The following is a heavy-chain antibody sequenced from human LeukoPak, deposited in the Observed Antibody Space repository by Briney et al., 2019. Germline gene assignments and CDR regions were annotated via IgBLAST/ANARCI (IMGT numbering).Heavy chain of an antibody. D-gene: IGHD3-10*01. Sequence: GGSLRLSCAASGFTFSSYAMHWVRQAPGKGLEWVAVISYDGSNKYYADSVKGRFTISRDNSKNTLYLQMNSLRAEDTAVYYCAKDGRSEFGMDVWGQGTTVTVSS. CDR3: AKDGRSEFGMDV. J-gene: IGHJ6*02. V-gene: IGHV3-30-3*01. CDR1: GFTFSSYA. CDR2: ISYDGSNK.